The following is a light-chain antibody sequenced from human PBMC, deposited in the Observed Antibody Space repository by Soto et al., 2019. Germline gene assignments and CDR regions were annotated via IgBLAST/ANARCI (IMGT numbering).Light chain of an antibody. Sequence: LTQSPGTLSLSPGARAALYCTPSQSVNSTFLAWYQQKPGQAPRLLIYSASSRATGIPDRFSGSGSGTDFTLTISRLEPEDFAVYYCHQYGSSPLTFGPGTKVDIK. CDR3: HQYGSSPLT. CDR2: SAS. V-gene: IGKV3-20*01. J-gene: IGKJ3*01. CDR1: QSVNSTF.